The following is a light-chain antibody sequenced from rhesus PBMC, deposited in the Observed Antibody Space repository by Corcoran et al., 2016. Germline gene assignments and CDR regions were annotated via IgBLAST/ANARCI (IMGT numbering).Light chain of an antibody. CDR3: QQYDDFPWT. J-gene: IGKJ1*01. CDR1: QGISRW. CDR2: AAS. V-gene: IGKV1-19*01. Sequence: DIQMTQSPSSLSASVGDKVTITCHASQGISRWLAWYQQKPGKAPKPLIYAASSLQSGVPSRFSGRGSGTDYPLPIRRLQPEDFATYYCQQYDDFPWTFGQWTKVEIK.